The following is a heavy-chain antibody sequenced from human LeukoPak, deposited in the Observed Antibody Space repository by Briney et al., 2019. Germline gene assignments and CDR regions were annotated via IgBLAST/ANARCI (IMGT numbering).Heavy chain of an antibody. CDR2: IYYSGST. V-gene: IGHV4-59*01. Sequence: SETLSLTCTVSGGSISSYYWSWIRQPPGKGLEWIGYIYYSGSTNYNPSLKSRVTISVDTSKNQFSLKLSSVTAADTAVYYCARSAILWFGELFPYFDYWGQGTLVTVSS. CDR3: ARSAILWFGELFPYFDY. D-gene: IGHD3-10*01. J-gene: IGHJ4*02. CDR1: GGSISSYY.